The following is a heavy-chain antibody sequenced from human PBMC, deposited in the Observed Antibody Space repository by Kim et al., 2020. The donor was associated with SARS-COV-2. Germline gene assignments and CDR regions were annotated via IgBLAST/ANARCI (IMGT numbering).Heavy chain of an antibody. CDR3: TRRSPMNAFDI. J-gene: IGHJ3*02. CDR2: IRRQTNRYST. V-gene: IGHV3-73*01. CDR1: GFTFSCAA. D-gene: IGHD1-26*01. Sequence: GGSLRLSCSASGFTFSCAAIHGCCPSSLKVLYWVFLIRRQTNRYSTAYDASVKGRFTISRDDSKNTAYLQMNSLKTEDTAVYYCTRRSPMNAFDIWGQGRMVTVSS.